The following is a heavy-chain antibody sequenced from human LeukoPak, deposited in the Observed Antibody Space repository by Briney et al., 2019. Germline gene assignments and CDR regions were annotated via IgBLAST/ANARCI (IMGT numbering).Heavy chain of an antibody. CDR3: ARDSSGDYNA. D-gene: IGHD4-17*01. CDR1: GFTFSTYW. V-gene: IGHV3-7*01. J-gene: IGHJ5*02. Sequence: GGSLRLFCAASGFTFSTYWMSWVRQAPGKGLEWVANIKQNGGETYYLDSAKGRFTISRDNAKNSLYLEMNSLRAEDTAVYYCARDSSGDYNAWGQGTLVTVSS. CDR2: IKQNGGET.